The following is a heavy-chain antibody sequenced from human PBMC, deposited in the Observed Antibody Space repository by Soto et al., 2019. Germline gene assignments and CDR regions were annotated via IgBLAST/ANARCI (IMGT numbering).Heavy chain of an antibody. CDR3: ARERTRGFDP. CDR1: GYTFTSYD. Sequence: QVQLVQSGAEVKKPGASVKVSCKASGYTFTSYDINWVRQATGQGLEWMGWMNTNSGNTAYAQKFLGRVTKTRNTAISKAYTELTSLKSEDTAVYYCARERTRGFDPWGQGTLVTVSS. CDR2: MNTNSGNT. V-gene: IGHV1-8*01. J-gene: IGHJ5*02.